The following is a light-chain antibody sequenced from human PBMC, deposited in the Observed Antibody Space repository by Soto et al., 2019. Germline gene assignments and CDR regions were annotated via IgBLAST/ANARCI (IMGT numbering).Light chain of an antibody. V-gene: IGKV3-20*01. J-gene: IGKJ2*01. CDR3: QQYSNSPYT. CDR1: QSVSSKY. Sequence: EIVLTQSPGTLSLSPGERATLSCRASQSVSSKYLACYQQKPDQAPRLLIYEASNRATGMTYRFSGSASGTQFTLTISSLDPEECKVFYCQQYSNSPYTFGQGTKLEIK. CDR2: EAS.